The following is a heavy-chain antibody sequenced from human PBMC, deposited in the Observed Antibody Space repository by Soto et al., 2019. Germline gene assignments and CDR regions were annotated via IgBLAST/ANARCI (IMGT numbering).Heavy chain of an antibody. J-gene: IGHJ4*02. CDR1: GGSISSSSYY. CDR3: AGPYSGDYGYFDY. D-gene: IGHD4-17*01. Sequence: QLQLQESGPGLVKPSETLSLTCTVSGGSISSSSYYWGWIRQPPGKGLEWIGSIYYSGSTYYNPSRKSRVTISVDKSKNQFSLKLSSVTAAHTAVYYCAGPYSGDYGYFDYWGQGTLVTVSS. CDR2: IYYSGST. V-gene: IGHV4-39*01.